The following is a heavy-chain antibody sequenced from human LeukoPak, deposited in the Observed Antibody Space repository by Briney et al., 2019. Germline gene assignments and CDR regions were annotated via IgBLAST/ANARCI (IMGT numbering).Heavy chain of an antibody. CDR1: GFTFSSYS. V-gene: IGHV3-33*08. Sequence: PGGSLRLSCAASGFTFSSYSMNWVRQAPGKGLEWVAVIWYDGSNKYYADSVKGRFTISRDNSKNTLYLQMNSLRAEDTAVYYCARDPSMVRGVITWFDPWGQGTLVAVSS. D-gene: IGHD3-10*01. J-gene: IGHJ5*02. CDR2: IWYDGSNK. CDR3: ARDPSMVRGVITWFDP.